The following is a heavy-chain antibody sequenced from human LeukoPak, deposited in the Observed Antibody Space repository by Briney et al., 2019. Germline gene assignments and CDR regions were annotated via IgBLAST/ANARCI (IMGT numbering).Heavy chain of an antibody. CDR2: VYYSGST. CDR1: GGSISSYY. Sequence: SETLSLTCAVSGGSISSYYGNWIRQPPGKGLEWIGYVYYSGSTNYNPSLKSRVTISVDTSKNQFSLKLSSVTAADTAVYYCARGHSGRGGLDPWGQGTLVTVSS. V-gene: IGHV4-59*01. CDR3: ARGHSGRGGLDP. D-gene: IGHD3-16*01. J-gene: IGHJ5*02.